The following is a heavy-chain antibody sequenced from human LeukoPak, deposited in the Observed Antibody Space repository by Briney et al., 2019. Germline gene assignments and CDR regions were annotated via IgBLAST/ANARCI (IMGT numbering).Heavy chain of an antibody. Sequence: SQTLSLTCAISGDSVSSNTAAWNRVRQSPSRGLEWLGRTYYRSKWYYDYATSVSSRIAINPDTSKNLFSLQLNSVTPEDTAVYYCARDPGYYYAMDVWGQGTTVTVSS. CDR1: GDSVSSNTAA. CDR2: TYYRSKWYY. D-gene: IGHD2-15*01. V-gene: IGHV6-1*01. J-gene: IGHJ6*02. CDR3: ARDPGYYYAMDV.